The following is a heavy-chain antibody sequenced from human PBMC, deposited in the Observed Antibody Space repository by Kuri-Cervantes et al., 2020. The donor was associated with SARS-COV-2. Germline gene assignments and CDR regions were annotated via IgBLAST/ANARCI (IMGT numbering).Heavy chain of an antibody. Sequence: SCTVSGDSISSGNYYWSWIRQTAGKGLEWIGRINASGSTNYNPSLNSRVTISVDTSKNQFSLKLSSVTAADTAVYYCARDYDFGGGQGTLVTVSS. CDR3: ARDYDFG. D-gene: IGHD3-3*01. CDR1: GDSISSGNYY. J-gene: IGHJ4*02. CDR2: INASGST. V-gene: IGHV4-61*02.